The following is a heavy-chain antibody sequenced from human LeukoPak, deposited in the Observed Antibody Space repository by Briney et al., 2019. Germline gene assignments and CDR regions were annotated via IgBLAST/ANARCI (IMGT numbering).Heavy chain of an antibody. Sequence: SETLSLTCTVSGGSISSYYWSWIRQPAGKGLGWIGRIYTSGSTNYNPSLKSRVTMSVDTSKNQFSLKLSSVTAADTAVYYCARVGRSYYGDYFDYWGQGTLVTVSS. J-gene: IGHJ4*02. CDR2: IYTSGST. CDR1: GGSISSYY. D-gene: IGHD1-26*01. V-gene: IGHV4-4*07. CDR3: ARVGRSYYGDYFDY.